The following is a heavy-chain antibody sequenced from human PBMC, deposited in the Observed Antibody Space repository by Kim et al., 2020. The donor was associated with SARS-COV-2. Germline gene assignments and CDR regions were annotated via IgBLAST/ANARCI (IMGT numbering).Heavy chain of an antibody. CDR3: ARCGGGRCFRGPYFDY. CDR1: GFTFSSFA. V-gene: IGHV3-30*04. Sequence: GGSLRLSCAASGFTFSSFAMHWVRQAPGKGLEWVAVISYDGTTTYYIDSVKGRFTISRDNSKDTLFFQMNSLRPEDTAVYYCARCGGGRCFRGPYFDYWGQGTLVTVSS. D-gene: IGHD2-15*01. CDR2: ISYDGTTT. J-gene: IGHJ4*02.